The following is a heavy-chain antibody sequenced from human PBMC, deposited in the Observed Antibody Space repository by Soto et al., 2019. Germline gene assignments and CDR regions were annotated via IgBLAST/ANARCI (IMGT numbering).Heavy chain of an antibody. CDR2: IRSSGDT. J-gene: IGHJ4*02. Sequence: EVQLLESGGGLVQPGGSLRLSCTASGFIFDTHSMNWVRQAPGKGLEWVALIRSSGDTFYAESVKGRFTISRDNSESTVHLQRHSLRTEDTARYYCAQLGRWTAALDYWGQGTLVTVSS. CDR1: GFIFDTHS. V-gene: IGHV3-23*01. D-gene: IGHD2-15*01. CDR3: AQLGRWTAALDY.